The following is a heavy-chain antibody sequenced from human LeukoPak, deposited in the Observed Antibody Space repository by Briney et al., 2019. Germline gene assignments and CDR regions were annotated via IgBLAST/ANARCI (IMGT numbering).Heavy chain of an antibody. CDR1: GFTFSSYS. J-gene: IGHJ4*02. CDR3: ARGGSDYGDPNASGDFDY. V-gene: IGHV3-21*01. CDR2: ISSSSSYI. Sequence: GGSLRLSCAASGFTFSSYSMNWVRQAPGKGLEWVSSISSSSSYIYYADSVKGRFTISRDNAKNSLYLQMNSLRAEDTAVYYCARGGSDYGDPNASGDFDYWGQGTLVTVSS. D-gene: IGHD4-17*01.